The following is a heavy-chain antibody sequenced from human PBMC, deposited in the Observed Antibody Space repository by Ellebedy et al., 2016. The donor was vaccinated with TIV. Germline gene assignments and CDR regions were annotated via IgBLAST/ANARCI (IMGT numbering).Heavy chain of an antibody. V-gene: IGHV4-4*07. Sequence: SETLSLXXTVSGDSITDSFWSWIRQPAGGRLEWIARLYPSGSTNSNPSLKSRVTISRDTSKNQFSLSLRSVTAADTAIYYCTRDVLDNTSKYSYYMDVWGNGTTVTVSS. CDR1: GDSITDSF. J-gene: IGHJ6*03. CDR2: LYPSGST. CDR3: TRDVLDNTSKYSYYMDV. D-gene: IGHD2/OR15-2a*01.